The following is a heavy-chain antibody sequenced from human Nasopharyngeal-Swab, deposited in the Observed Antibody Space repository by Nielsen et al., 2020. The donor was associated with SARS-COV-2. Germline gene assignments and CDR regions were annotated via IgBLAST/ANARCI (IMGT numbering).Heavy chain of an antibody. CDR2: INHSGST. D-gene: IGHD6-13*01. J-gene: IGHJ4*02. CDR1: GGSFSGYY. V-gene: IGHV4-34*01. CDR3: ASSSWNRFDY. Sequence: SETLSLTCAVYGGSFSGYYWSWILQPPGKGLEWIGEINHSGSTNYNPPLKSRVTISVDTSKNQFSLKLSSVTAADTAVYYCASSSWNRFDYWGQGNLVNGSS.